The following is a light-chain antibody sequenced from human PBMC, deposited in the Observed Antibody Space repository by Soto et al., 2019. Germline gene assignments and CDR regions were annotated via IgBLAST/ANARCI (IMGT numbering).Light chain of an antibody. V-gene: IGKV3-11*01. CDR3: HQRNTWSFT. J-gene: IGKJ3*01. Sequence: EIVLTQSPATLSLSPGERATLSCRASQSISSYLAWYQQKPDQAPRLLIYDASNMATGIPARFSGSGSDTDFTLTISTLEPEELSVYYCHQRNTWSFTFGPGTKVDIK. CDR1: QSISSY. CDR2: DAS.